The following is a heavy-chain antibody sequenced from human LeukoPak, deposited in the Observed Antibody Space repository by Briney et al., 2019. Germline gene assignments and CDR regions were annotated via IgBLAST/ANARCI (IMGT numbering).Heavy chain of an antibody. V-gene: IGHV3-64*01. CDR3: TRVYSGSYGDWFDP. D-gene: IGHD1-26*01. J-gene: IGHJ5*02. Sequence: GGSLRLSCAASGFTFSSYAMHWVRQAPGKGLEYVSAISSNGGSTYYANSVKGRFTISRDNSKNTLYLQMGSLRAEDTAVYYCTRVYSGSYGDWFDPWGQGTLVTVSS. CDR2: ISSNGGST. CDR1: GFTFSSYA.